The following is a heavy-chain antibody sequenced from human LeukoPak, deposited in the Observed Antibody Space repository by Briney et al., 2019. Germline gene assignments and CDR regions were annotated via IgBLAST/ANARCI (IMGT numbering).Heavy chain of an antibody. Sequence: SETLSLTCTVSGGSISSGDYYWSWIRQPPGKGLEWIRYIYYSGSTYYNPSLKSRVTISVDTSKNQFSLKLSSVTAADTAVYYCAREALMVRGVNWFDPWGQGTLVTVSS. V-gene: IGHV4-30-4*01. CDR2: IYYSGST. J-gene: IGHJ5*02. D-gene: IGHD3-10*01. CDR3: AREALMVRGVNWFDP. CDR1: GGSISSGDYY.